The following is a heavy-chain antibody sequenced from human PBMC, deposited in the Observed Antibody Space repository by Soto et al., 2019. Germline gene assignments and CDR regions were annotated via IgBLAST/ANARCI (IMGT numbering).Heavy chain of an antibody. D-gene: IGHD5-12*01. CDR1: GFTFSSYA. J-gene: IGHJ4*02. CDR2: ISYDGSNK. V-gene: IGHV3-30-3*01. Sequence: PGGSLRLSCAASGFTFSSYAMHWVRQAPGKGLEWVAVISYDGSNKYYADSVKGRFTISRDNSKNTLYLQMNSLRAEDTAVYYCARDHHRYSGYDYVDYWGQGTLVTVSS. CDR3: ARDHHRYSGYDYVDY.